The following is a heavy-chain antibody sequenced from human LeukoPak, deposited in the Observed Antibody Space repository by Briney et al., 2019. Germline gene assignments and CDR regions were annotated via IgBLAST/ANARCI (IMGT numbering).Heavy chain of an antibody. CDR1: SYSITSGYY. CDR2: IYHSGST. V-gene: IGHV4-38-2*02. J-gene: IGHJ5*02. D-gene: IGHD3-3*01. Sequence: SETLSLTCTVSSYSITSGYYWGWVRQPPGKGLEWIGSIYHSGSTYYNPSLKSRVTISVDTSKNQFSLNLNSVTASDTAVYYCARVPHGETIFGVVLYWFDPWDQATLVTVFS. CDR3: ARVPHGETIFGVVLYWFDP.